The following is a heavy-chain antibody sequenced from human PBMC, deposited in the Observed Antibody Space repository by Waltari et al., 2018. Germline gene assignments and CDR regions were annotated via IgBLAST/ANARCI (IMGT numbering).Heavy chain of an antibody. V-gene: IGHV4-39*01. J-gene: IGHJ3*02. CDR3: ATLPLTAFDI. D-gene: IGHD2-2*01. CDR2: LYYSWSN. Sequence: QLQLQESGPGLVKPSETLSLTCTVSGGSISSSSYYWGWIRQPPGKGLEWIGSLYYSWSNYYNPSRKSRVTISVDTSKNQFSLKRSCVTAADTAVYYCATLPLTAFDIWGQGTMVTVSS. CDR1: GGSISSSSYY.